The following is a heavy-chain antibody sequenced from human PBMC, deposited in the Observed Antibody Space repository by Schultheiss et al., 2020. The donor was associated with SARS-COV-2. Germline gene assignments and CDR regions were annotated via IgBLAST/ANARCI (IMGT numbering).Heavy chain of an antibody. J-gene: IGHJ4*02. D-gene: IGHD6-19*01. CDR2: IWYDGSNK. V-gene: IGHV3-33*01. Sequence: GGSLRLSCAASGFTFSSYSMNWVRQAPGKGLEWVAVIWYDGSNKYYADSVKGRFTISRDNSKNTLYLQMNSLRAEDTAVYYCARDPYSSGWYGGAYYFDYWGQGTLVTVSS. CDR3: ARDPYSSGWYGGAYYFDY. CDR1: GFTFSSYS.